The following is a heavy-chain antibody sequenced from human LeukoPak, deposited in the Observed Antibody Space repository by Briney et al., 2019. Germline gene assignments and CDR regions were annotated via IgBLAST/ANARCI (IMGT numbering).Heavy chain of an antibody. CDR3: ARAAREGAAAGTNAFDI. J-gene: IGHJ3*02. CDR2: INPYTGDT. CDR1: GYTLTGYY. V-gene: IGHV1-2*02. D-gene: IGHD6-13*01. Sequence: ASVKVSCKASGYTLTGYYIHWVRQAPGQGLERMGWINPYTGDTNSAQKFQGRVTMTRDMSTSTVYMELSSLRSEDTAVYYCARAAREGAAAGTNAFDIWGQGTMVTVSS.